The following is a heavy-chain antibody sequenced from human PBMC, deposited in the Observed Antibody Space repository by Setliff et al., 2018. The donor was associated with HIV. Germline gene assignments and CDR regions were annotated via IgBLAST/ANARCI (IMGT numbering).Heavy chain of an antibody. CDR2: IIPIFGTA. J-gene: IGHJ1*01. D-gene: IGHD6-19*01. CDR1: GGTFSSYA. CDR3: ARGPPIAVAGYFQH. Sequence: SVKVSCKASGGTFSSYAISWVRQAPGQGLEWMGGIIPIFGTANYAQKFQGRVTITADESTSTAYMELSSLRSEDTAVYYCARGPPIAVAGYFQHWGQGTLVTVSS. V-gene: IGHV1-69*13.